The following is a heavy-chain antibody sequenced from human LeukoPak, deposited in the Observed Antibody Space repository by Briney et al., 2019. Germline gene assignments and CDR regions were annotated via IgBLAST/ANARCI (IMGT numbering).Heavy chain of an antibody. Sequence: ASAKVSCKASGYTFTGYYVHWVRQAPGQGLEWMGWINPNSGGTNYAQKFRGRVTMTRDTSISTAYMELSRLRFDDTAVYYCARKTLAAGVGYYYMDVWGKGTTVTVSS. D-gene: IGHD6-13*01. CDR1: GYTFTGYY. CDR3: ARKTLAAGVGYYYMDV. V-gene: IGHV1-2*02. CDR2: INPNSGGT. J-gene: IGHJ6*03.